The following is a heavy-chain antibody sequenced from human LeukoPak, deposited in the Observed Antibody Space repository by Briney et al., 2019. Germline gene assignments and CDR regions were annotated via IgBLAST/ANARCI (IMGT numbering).Heavy chain of an antibody. Sequence: SETLSLTCTVSGGSISSSSYYWDWIRQPPGKGLEWIGSIYYSGSTYYNPSLKSRVTISVDTSKNQFSLKLSSVTAADTAVYCCARHDYGDYWFDPWGQGTLVTVSS. CDR1: GGSISSSSYY. V-gene: IGHV4-39*01. CDR3: ARHDYGDYWFDP. CDR2: IYYSGST. J-gene: IGHJ5*02. D-gene: IGHD4-17*01.